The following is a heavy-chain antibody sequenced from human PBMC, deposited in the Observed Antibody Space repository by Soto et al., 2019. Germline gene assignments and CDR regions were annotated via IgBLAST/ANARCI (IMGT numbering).Heavy chain of an antibody. CDR1: GFTFSSYA. D-gene: IGHD6-6*01. V-gene: IGHV3-13*05. CDR2: IGTAGDP. J-gene: IGHJ5*02. CDR3: ASRSVKGSIAARPPWFDP. Sequence: GGSLRLSCAASGFTFSSYAMSWVRQAPGKGLEWVSAIGTAGDPYYPGSVKGRFTISRENAKNSLYLQMNSLRAGDTAVYYCASRSVKGSIAARPPWFDPWGQGTLVTVSS.